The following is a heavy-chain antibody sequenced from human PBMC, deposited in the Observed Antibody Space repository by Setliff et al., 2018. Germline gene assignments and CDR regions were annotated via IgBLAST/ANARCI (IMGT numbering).Heavy chain of an antibody. CDR2: IWYDGSNT. Sequence: GGSLRLSCAVSGFTFSSYAMHWVRQAPGKGLEWVAFIWYDGSNTYYTGSVKGRFTISRDNSRNTLYLQMNSLRAEDTAVYYCAGDPPSSGYAFDIWGQGTMVTVSS. CDR1: GFTFSSYA. V-gene: IGHV3-33*01. CDR3: AGDPPSSGYAFDI. D-gene: IGHD5-12*01. J-gene: IGHJ3*02.